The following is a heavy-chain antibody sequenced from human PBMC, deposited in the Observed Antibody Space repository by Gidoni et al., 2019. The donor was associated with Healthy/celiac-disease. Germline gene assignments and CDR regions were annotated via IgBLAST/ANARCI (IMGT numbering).Heavy chain of an antibody. CDR3: AKDRDHYDSSGYSY. J-gene: IGHJ4*02. Sequence: QVQLVESGGGVVQPGRSLRLSCAASGFTFSSYGMHWVRQAPGKGLGWVAVISYDGSNKYYADSVKGRFTISRDNSKNTLYLQMNSLRAEDTVVYYCAKDRDHYDSSGYSYWGQGTLVTVSS. D-gene: IGHD3-22*01. CDR2: ISYDGSNK. CDR1: GFTFSSYG. V-gene: IGHV3-30*18.